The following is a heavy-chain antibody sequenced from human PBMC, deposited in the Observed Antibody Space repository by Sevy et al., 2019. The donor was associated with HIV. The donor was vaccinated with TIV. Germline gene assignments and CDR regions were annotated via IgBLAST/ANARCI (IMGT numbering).Heavy chain of an antibody. CDR2: ISSSSYI. V-gene: IGHV3-21*01. J-gene: IGHJ4*02. CDR1: GFTFSSYS. Sequence: GGSLRLSCAASGFTFSSYSMNWVRQAPGKGLEWVSSISSSSYIYYADSVKGRFTISRDNAKNSLYLQMNSLRAEDTAVYYCARDYYDSSGYYYLNYWGQGTLVTVSS. CDR3: ARDYYDSSGYYYLNY. D-gene: IGHD3-22*01.